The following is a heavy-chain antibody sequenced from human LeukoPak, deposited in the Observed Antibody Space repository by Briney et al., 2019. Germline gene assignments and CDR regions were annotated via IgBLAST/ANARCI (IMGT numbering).Heavy chain of an antibody. CDR2: IFPADPDT. Sequence: GESLQISCKGSGYTFTSYWIAWVRQMPGKGLEWMGIIFPADPDTRYSPSFQGQVTISADKSIGTAYLQWSSLKASDTAMYYCARLRGRELSDWGQGTLVTVSS. D-gene: IGHD3-16*02. CDR1: GYTFTSYW. V-gene: IGHV5-51*01. CDR3: ARLRGRELSD. J-gene: IGHJ4*02.